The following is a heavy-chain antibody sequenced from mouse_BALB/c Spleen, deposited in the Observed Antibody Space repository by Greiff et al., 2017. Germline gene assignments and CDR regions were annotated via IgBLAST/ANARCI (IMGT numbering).Heavy chain of an antibody. J-gene: IGHJ4*01. D-gene: IGHD2-3*01. CDR2: INPYNGAT. CDR3: ARRDDGPSMDY. Sequence: VQLKESGPELVKPGASVKISCKASGYSFTGYYMHWVKQSHVKSLEWIGRINPYNGATSYNQNFKDKASLTVDKSSSTAYMELHSLTSEDSAVYYCARRDDGPSMDYWGQGTSVTVSS. CDR1: GYSFTGYY. V-gene: IGHV1-31*01.